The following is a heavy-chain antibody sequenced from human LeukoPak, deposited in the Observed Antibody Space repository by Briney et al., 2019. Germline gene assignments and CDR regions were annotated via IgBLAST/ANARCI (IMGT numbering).Heavy chain of an antibody. J-gene: IGHJ4*02. D-gene: IGHD3-22*01. Sequence: PSETLSLTCTVSGGSIGNYYWSWIRQPPEKGLEWIGYISYGGSTNYNPSLKSRVTISVDTSKNQFSLKLSSVTAADTAVYYCARTLWRSGSGYYGAYYFDYWGQGTLVTVSS. CDR2: ISYGGST. CDR3: ARTLWRSGSGYYGAYYFDY. V-gene: IGHV4-59*13. CDR1: GGSIGNYY.